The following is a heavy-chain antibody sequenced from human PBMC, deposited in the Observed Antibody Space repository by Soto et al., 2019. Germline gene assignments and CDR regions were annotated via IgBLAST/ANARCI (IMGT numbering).Heavy chain of an antibody. CDR1: GGSISSYY. J-gene: IGHJ3*02. CDR2: IYYSGST. CDR3: ARNYGHAFDI. V-gene: IGHV4-59*01. D-gene: IGHD1-7*01. Sequence: QVQLQESGPGLVKPSETLSLTCTVCGGSISSYYWSWIRQPPGKGLEWIGYIYYSGSTNYNPSLKSRVTISVDTSKNQFSLKLSSVTAADTAVYYCARNYGHAFDIWGQGTMVTVSS.